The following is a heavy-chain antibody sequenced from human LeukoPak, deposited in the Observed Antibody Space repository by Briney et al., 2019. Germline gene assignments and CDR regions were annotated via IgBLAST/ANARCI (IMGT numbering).Heavy chain of an antibody. CDR1: GFTFSSYD. CDR2: IGTAGDT. Sequence: GGSLRLSCAASGFTFSSYDMHWVRQATGKGLEWVSAIGTAGDTYYPGSVKGRFTISRENAKNSLYLQMNSLRDGDTAVYYCVREKDYYYGMDVWGQGTTVTVSS. J-gene: IGHJ6*02. V-gene: IGHV3-13*01. CDR3: VREKDYYYGMDV.